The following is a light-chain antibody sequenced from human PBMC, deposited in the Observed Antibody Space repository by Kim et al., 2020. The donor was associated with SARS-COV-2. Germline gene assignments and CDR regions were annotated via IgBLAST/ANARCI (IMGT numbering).Light chain of an antibody. V-gene: IGLV3-21*04. CDR2: YDS. CDR3: QVWDSSSDLWV. CDR1: NIGSKS. J-gene: IGLJ3*02. Sequence: APGKTARITCGGNNIGSKSVHWYQQKPGQAPVLVIYYDSDRPSGIPERFSGSNSVNTATLTISRVEAGDEADYYCQVWDSSSDLWVFGGGTQLTVL.